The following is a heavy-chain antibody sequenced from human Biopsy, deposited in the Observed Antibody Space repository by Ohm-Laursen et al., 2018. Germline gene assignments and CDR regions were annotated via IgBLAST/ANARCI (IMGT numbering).Heavy chain of an antibody. V-gene: IGHV4-59*12. D-gene: IGHD3-22*01. CDR1: GGPIDSYY. Sequence: GTLSLTCTVSGGPIDSYYWSWIRQPPGKALEWIGYIYFTGRTSYNPSLKSRVTMSVNTSKKQFSLRLSSVTAADTAIYYRARDRGYYSDRTVPGYFDLWGRGTLVTVSS. CDR3: ARDRGYYSDRTVPGYFDL. J-gene: IGHJ2*01. CDR2: IYFTGRT.